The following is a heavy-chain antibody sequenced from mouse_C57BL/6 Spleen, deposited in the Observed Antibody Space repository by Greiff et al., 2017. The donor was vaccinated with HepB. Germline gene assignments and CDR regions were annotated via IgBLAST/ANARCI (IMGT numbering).Heavy chain of an antibody. Sequence: EVMLVESGGGLVKPGGSLKLSCAASGFTFSDYGMHWVRQAPEKGLEWVAYISSGSSTIYYADTVKGRFTISRDNAKNTLFRQMTSLRSEDTAMYYCASYLYPYYFDYWGQGTTLTVSS. V-gene: IGHV5-17*01. CDR1: GFTFSDYG. CDR2: ISSGSSTI. CDR3: ASYLYPYYFDY. J-gene: IGHJ2*01. D-gene: IGHD2-1*01.